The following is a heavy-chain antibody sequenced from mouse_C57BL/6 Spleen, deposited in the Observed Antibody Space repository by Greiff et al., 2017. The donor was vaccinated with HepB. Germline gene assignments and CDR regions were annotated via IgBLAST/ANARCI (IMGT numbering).Heavy chain of an antibody. J-gene: IGHJ2*01. D-gene: IGHD1-1*01. V-gene: IGHV1-80*01. CDR1: GYAFSSYW. Sequence: QVQLKQSGAELVKPGASVKISCKASGYAFSSYWMNWVKQRPGKGLEWIGQIYPGDGDTNYNGKFKGKATLTADKSSSTAYMQLSSLTSEDSAVYFWARCYYGSSSYFDYWGQGTTLTVSS. CDR2: IYPGDGDT. CDR3: ARCYYGSSSYFDY.